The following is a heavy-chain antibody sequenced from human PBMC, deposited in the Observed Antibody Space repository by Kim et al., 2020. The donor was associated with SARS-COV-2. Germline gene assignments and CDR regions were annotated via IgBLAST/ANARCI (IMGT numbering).Heavy chain of an antibody. J-gene: IGHJ4*02. CDR3: SGNFWNY. D-gene: IGHD1-1*01. Sequence: GGSLRLSCTASGFTFGTYPMSWFRQAPGKGLEWIGFIRTTASGWATEYAPSVKGSFTISRDDSKSTAYLQMNSLKTEDSAVYYCSGNFWNYWGQGTLVNV. CDR1: GFTFGTYP. CDR2: IRTTASGWAT. V-gene: IGHV3-49*03.